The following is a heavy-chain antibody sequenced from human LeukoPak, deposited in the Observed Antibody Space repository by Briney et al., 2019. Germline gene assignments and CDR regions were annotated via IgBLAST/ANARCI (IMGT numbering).Heavy chain of an antibody. Sequence: GKSLRLSCAASGFTFNNYGMHWVRQAPGKGLEWVAVISYDGRTIHYPDSVKGRFTISRDISTDTLWLQMDSLRTEDTAVYYCAKGPLRGTAAAIDYWGQGTLVTVSS. CDR2: ISYDGRTI. D-gene: IGHD2-2*01. CDR3: AKGPLRGTAAAIDY. CDR1: GFTFNNYG. J-gene: IGHJ4*02. V-gene: IGHV3-30*18.